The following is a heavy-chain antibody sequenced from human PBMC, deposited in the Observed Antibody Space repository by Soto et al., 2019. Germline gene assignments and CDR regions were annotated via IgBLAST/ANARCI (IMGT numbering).Heavy chain of an antibody. CDR2: IYPGDSDA. Sequence: GESLKISCKGSQYIFTNYWVAWVRRMPGKGLEWIGNIYPGDSDAKYSPSFEGQVTISVDKSINTAYLQWNNLKASDTALYYCARHGRYYSDSKGGYNWFDRCGQGTLFIVSS. CDR1: QYIFTNYW. CDR3: ARHGRYYSDSKGGYNWFDR. J-gene: IGHJ5*02. V-gene: IGHV5-51*01. D-gene: IGHD1-26*01.